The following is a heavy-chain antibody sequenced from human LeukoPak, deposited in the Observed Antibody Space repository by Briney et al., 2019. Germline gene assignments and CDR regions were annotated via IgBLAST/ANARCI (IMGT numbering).Heavy chain of an antibody. CDR3: VRHPGSYNVLTGYSYHFDY. V-gene: IGHV3-7*01. CDR1: GFTFGSYW. D-gene: IGHD3-9*01. Sequence: GGSLRLSCVGSGFTFGSYWLSWVRQAPATGLEWVANIKHDGSDHYYADSVAGRFTISRDNAKNSLYLEMSSLRAEDAAVYFCVRHPGSYNVLTGYSYHFDYWGQGTLVTVSS. CDR2: IKHDGSDH. J-gene: IGHJ4*02.